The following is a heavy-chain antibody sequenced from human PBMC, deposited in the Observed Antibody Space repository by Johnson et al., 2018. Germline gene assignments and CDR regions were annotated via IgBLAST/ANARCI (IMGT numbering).Heavy chain of an antibody. CDR1: GFTFGDYA. CDR2: ISWNSGSI. D-gene: IGHD3-16*01. CDR3: VKVVQVTTSGGLTGGDAFHI. Sequence: EVQLVETGGGLVQPGRSXRLSCSASGFTFGDYAMHWVRQVPGKGLEWVSGISWNSGSIAYADSVRGRFTISRDNAKNSLYVQMNSLRPEDTALYYCVKVVQVTTSGGLTGGDAFHIWGQGTMVTVSS. J-gene: IGHJ3*02. V-gene: IGHV3-9*01.